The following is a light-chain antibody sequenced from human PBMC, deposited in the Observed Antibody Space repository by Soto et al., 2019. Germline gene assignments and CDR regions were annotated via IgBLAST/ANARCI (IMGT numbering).Light chain of an antibody. Sequence: QSALTQPASVSGSPGQSITIACTGTNRDVGSYNLVSWYQQRPGEAPKLIISEVRNRPSGISYRFTGSKSGNTASLTISGLQAEDEADYFCSSFSATTTTTVVFGGGTKLTVL. J-gene: IGLJ2*01. CDR1: NRDVGSYNL. CDR3: SSFSATTTTTVV. V-gene: IGLV2-14*01. CDR2: EVR.